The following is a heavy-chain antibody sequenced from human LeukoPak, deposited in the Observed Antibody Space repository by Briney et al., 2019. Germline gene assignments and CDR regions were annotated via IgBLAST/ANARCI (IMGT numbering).Heavy chain of an antibody. CDR1: GFTVSSNY. V-gene: IGHV3-66*01. D-gene: IGHD3-9*01. CDR2: IYSGGST. CDR3: ARLGVGFDWLRDY. Sequence: GGSLRLSCAASGFTVSSNYMNWVRQAPGKGLEWVSVIYSGGSTCYADSVKGRFTISRDNSKNTLYLQMNSLRAEDTAVYYCARLGVGFDWLRDYWGQGTLVTVSS. J-gene: IGHJ4*02.